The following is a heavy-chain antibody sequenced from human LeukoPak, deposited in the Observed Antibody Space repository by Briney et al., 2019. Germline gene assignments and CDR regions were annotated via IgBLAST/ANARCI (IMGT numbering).Heavy chain of an antibody. CDR2: ISGSDGST. CDR1: GFTFSSYA. CDR3: AKDRCSGGSCYFDY. V-gene: IGHV3-23*01. Sequence: GGSLRLSCAASGFTFSSYAMSWVRQAPGKGLEWVSAISGSDGSTYYAGSVKGRFTISRDNSKNTLYLQMNSLRAEDTAVYYCAKDRCSGGSCYFDYWGQGTLVTVSS. J-gene: IGHJ4*02. D-gene: IGHD2-15*01.